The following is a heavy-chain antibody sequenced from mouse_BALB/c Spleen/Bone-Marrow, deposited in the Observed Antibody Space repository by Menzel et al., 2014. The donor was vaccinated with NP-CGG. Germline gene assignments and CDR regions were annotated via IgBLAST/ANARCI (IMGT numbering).Heavy chain of an antibody. CDR2: INPSNGGT. V-gene: IGHV1S81*02. J-gene: IGHJ1*01. Sequence: QQSGAELVKPGASVKLSCKASGYTFSSYYMYWVKQRPGQGLEWIGEINPSNGGTKFNEKFKSKATLTVDKSSSTAYMQLSSLTSEDSAVYYCTRSNYGYWYFDVWGAGTTVTVSS. CDR1: GYTFSSYY. CDR3: TRSNYGYWYFDV. D-gene: IGHD1-1*01.